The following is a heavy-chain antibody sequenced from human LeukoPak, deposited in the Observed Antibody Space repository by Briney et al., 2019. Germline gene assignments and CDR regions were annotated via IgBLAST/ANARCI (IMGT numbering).Heavy chain of an antibody. CDR2: ISAYNGNT. CDR1: GYTFTSYG. J-gene: IGHJ4*02. CDR3: ARQFDYYDSSPHY. D-gene: IGHD3-22*01. V-gene: IGHV1-18*01. Sequence: ASVQVSCKASGYTFTSYGISWVRQAPGQGLEWMGWISAYNGNTNYAQKLQGTVTMTTDTSTSTAYMELRSLRSDATAVYYCARQFDYYDSSPHYWGEGSLVTVSS.